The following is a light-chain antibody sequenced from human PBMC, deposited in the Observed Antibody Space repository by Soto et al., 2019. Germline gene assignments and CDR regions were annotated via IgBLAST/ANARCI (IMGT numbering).Light chain of an antibody. CDR2: DVS. Sequence: QSALTQPASVSGSPGQSITISCTGTSSDVGGHNSVAWYQHNPGKAPKLMIYDVSNRPSGVSSRFSGSKSGNTASLSISGLQAEDGADYYCSSYTSSSTLVFGTGTKVTVL. V-gene: IGLV2-14*01. J-gene: IGLJ1*01. CDR1: SSDVGGHNS. CDR3: SSYTSSSTLV.